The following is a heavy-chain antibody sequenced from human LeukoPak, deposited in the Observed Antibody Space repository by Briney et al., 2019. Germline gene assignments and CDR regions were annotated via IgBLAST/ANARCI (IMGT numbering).Heavy chain of an antibody. D-gene: IGHD6-13*01. J-gene: IGHJ4*02. CDR3: VKGRISEDGLDF. CDR2: ISSSGNT. CDR1: GFTFSSYA. V-gene: IGHV3-23*01. Sequence: GGSLRLSCAASGFTFSSYAMSWVRQAPGKGLDWVSSISSSGNTYYADSVKGRFTISRDNSKNMLYLQMNSLRAEDTAVYYCVKGRISEDGLDFWGQGTLVTVSS.